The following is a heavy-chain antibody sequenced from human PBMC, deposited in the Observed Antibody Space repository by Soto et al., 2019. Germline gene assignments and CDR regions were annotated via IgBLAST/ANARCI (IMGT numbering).Heavy chain of an antibody. D-gene: IGHD4-17*01. Sequence: PSETLSLTCAVSGYSIRSSHWWGWIRQPPGKGLEWIGYTFHTESTYYNPSLKSRVTMSVDTSKNQFSLKLSSVTAVDTAVYYCARTAPLTVTKLWYYYYAMDVWGQGTTVTVSS. CDR3: ARTAPLTVTKLWYYYYAMDV. V-gene: IGHV4-28*01. CDR2: TFHTEST. CDR1: GYSIRSSHW. J-gene: IGHJ6*02.